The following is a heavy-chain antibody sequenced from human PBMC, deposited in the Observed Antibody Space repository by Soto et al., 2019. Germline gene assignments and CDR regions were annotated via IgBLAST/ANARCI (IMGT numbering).Heavy chain of an antibody. CDR2: ISSGASYT. V-gene: IGHV3-11*05. J-gene: IGHJ4*02. D-gene: IGHD2-21*02. CDR3: ASPVTATLTYFDH. Sequence: QVQLVESGGGLVKPGGSLRLSCAASGFSFSDYYMSWIRQAPGKGLEWVSSISSGASYTNYADSVKGRFTISRDNAKSSLYLQMNNLRAEDTAVYYCASPVTATLTYFDHWGQGTLVTVSS. CDR1: GFSFSDYY.